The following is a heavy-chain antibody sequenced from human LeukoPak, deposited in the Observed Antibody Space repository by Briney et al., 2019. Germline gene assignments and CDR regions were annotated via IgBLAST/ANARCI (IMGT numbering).Heavy chain of an antibody. V-gene: IGHV1-58*01. D-gene: IGHD2-2*01. CDR1: GFTFTSSA. CDR2: IVLGSGNT. J-gene: IGHJ4*02. Sequence: SAKVSCKVSGFTFTSSAAQWVRQARGQRLEWIGWIVLGSGNTNYAQKFQERLTITRDMSTTTAYMELSSLTPEDTAVYFCAVDQGRPAGDAFDYWGQGTLVTVSS. CDR3: AVDQGRPAGDAFDY.